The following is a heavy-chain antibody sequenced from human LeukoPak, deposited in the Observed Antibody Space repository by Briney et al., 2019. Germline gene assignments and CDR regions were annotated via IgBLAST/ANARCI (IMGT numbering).Heavy chain of an antibody. CDR3: ARDGSSTSCYCGYFDY. Sequence: GGSLRLSCAASGFTFSSYWMSWVRQAPGKGLEWVANIKQDGSEKYYVDSVKGRFTISRDYAKNSLYLQMNSLRAEDTAVYYCARDGSSTSCYCGYFDYWGQGTLVTVSS. V-gene: IGHV3-7*01. J-gene: IGHJ4*02. D-gene: IGHD2-2*01. CDR2: IKQDGSEK. CDR1: GFTFSSYW.